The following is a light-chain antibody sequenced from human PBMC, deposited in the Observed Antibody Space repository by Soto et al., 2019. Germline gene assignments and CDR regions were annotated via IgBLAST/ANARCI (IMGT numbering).Light chain of an antibody. CDR3: QQSYSTLT. V-gene: IGKV1-39*01. Sequence: DIQMTQSPSSLSASVGDRVTITCRASQSISSYLNRYQQKPGKAPKLLIYAASSLQSGGPSRFSGSGSETDFTLTISRLQPEDFATYYCQQSYSTLTYGGGTKVDLK. CDR2: AAS. J-gene: IGKJ4*01. CDR1: QSISSY.